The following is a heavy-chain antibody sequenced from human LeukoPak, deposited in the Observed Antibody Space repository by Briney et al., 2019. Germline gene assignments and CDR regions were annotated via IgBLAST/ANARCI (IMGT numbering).Heavy chain of an antibody. CDR1: GYSFSNYW. D-gene: IGHD6-13*01. CDR3: ARHPPHIAAAGDDY. CDR2: IYPGDSDT. V-gene: IGHV5-51*01. J-gene: IGHJ4*02. Sequence: GESLKISCKASGYSFSNYWIGWVRQMPGKGLEWMGIIYPGDSDTRYSPSFQGQVTISADKSISTAYLQWRSLKASDTAMYSCARHPPHIAAAGDDYWGQGTLVTVSS.